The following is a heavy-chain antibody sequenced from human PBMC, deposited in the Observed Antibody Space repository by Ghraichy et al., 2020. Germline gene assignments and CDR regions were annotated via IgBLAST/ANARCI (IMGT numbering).Heavy chain of an antibody. V-gene: IGHV1-2*02. CDR3: ARAQVGY. J-gene: IGHJ4*02. D-gene: IGHD1-26*01. CDR2: INPNTGGT. CDR1: GYDFTGYY. Sequence: APVKVSCKASGYDFTGYYMHWVRQAPGQGLEWMGWINPNTGGTNYAQEFQGRVTMTRDTSISTAYMELSSLRSDDTALYYCARAQVGYWGQGTLVTVSS.